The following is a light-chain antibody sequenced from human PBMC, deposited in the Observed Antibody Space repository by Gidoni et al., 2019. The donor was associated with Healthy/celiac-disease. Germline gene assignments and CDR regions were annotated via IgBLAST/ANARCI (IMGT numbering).Light chain of an antibody. J-gene: IGLJ1*01. CDR1: SGDVGGYNY. CDR2: DVS. CDR3: CSYAGSYTFPYV. V-gene: IGLV2-11*01. Sequence: QSALPQPRSVSGSPGQSVTISCTGTSGDVGGYNYVSWYQQHPGKAPKLMIYDVSKRPSGVPDRFSGSKSGNTASLTISGLQAEDEADYYCCSYAGSYTFPYVFGTGTKVTVL.